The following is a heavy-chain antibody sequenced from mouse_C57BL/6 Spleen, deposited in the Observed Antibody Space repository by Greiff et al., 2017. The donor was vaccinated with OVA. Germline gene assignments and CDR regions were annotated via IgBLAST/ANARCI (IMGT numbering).Heavy chain of an antibody. Sequence: VQLQQPGTELVKPGASVKLSCKASGYTFTSYWMHWVKQRPGQGLEWIGNINPSNGGTNYNEKFKSKATLTVDKSSSTAYMQRSSLTSGDSAVYYCARGYGSSPYAMDYWGQGTSVTVSS. D-gene: IGHD1-1*01. V-gene: IGHV1-53*01. CDR2: INPSNGGT. CDR3: ARGYGSSPYAMDY. J-gene: IGHJ4*01. CDR1: GYTFTSYW.